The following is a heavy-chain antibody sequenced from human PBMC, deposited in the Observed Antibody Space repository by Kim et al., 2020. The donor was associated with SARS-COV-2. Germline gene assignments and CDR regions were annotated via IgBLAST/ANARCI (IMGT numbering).Heavy chain of an antibody. CDR1: GGSISSSNW. J-gene: IGHJ6*02. CDR3: AMLEDGGYYYYGMDV. Sequence: SETLSLTCAVSGGSISSSNWWSWVRQPPGKGLEWIGEIYHSGSTNYNPSLKSRVTISVDKSKNQFSLKLSSVTAADTAVYYCAMLEDGGYYYYGMDVWGQGTTVTVSS. CDR2: IYHSGST. V-gene: IGHV4-4*02. D-gene: IGHD3-16*01.